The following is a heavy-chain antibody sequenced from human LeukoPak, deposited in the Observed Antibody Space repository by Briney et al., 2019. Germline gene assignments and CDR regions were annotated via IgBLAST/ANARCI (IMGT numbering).Heavy chain of an antibody. CDR1: GGTFSSYA. V-gene: IGHV1-69*04. J-gene: IGHJ5*02. D-gene: IGHD5-18*01. CDR2: IIPILGIA. CDR3: ARDRGGYSYGLSVDP. Sequence: ASVKVSCKASGGTFSSYAISWVRQAPGQGLEWMGRIIPILGIANYAQKFQGRVTITADKSTSTAYMELSSLRSEDTAVYYCARDRGGYSYGLSVDPWGQGTLVTVPS.